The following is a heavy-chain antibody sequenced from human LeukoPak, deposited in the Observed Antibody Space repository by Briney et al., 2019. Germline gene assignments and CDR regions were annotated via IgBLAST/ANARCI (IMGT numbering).Heavy chain of an antibody. D-gene: IGHD3-22*01. CDR3: ARDPNYYDSSGVDAFDI. CDR2: IYYSGST. J-gene: IGHJ3*02. Sequence: PSETLSLTCTVSGGSISSSSYYWGWIRQPPGKGLEWIGSIYYSGSTYYNPSLKSRVTISVDTSKNQFSLKLSSVTAADTAVYYCARDPNYYDSSGVDAFDIWGQGTMVTVSS. CDR1: GGSISSSSYY. V-gene: IGHV4-39*07.